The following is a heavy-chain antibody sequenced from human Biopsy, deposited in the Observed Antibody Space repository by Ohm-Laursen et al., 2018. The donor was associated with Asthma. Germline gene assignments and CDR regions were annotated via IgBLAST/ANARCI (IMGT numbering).Heavy chain of an antibody. J-gene: IGHJ3*01. CDR1: GFTLSDYY. CDR3: ARKVAFDV. Sequence: SLRLSCTASGFTLSDYYISWIRQAPGKGLEWVSYISNSGNTSTIYYADSVKGRFTISRDNAKNSVYLQMNSLRAEDTAVYYCARKVAFDVWGQGTLVIVSS. CDR2: ISNSGNTSTI. V-gene: IGHV3-11*01.